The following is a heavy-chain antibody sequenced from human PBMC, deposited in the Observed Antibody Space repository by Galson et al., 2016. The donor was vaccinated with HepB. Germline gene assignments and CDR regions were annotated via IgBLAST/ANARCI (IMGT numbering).Heavy chain of an antibody. Sequence: SLRLSCAASGFTFSNYAMGWVRQAPGKGLEWVSAINFNSGSTYYADSVKGRFTISRDNSKNTLYLQMESLRAEDTAVYYCAKTRWAIGRFDYWGQGTRVTVSS. CDR1: GFTFSNYA. D-gene: IGHD6-13*01. CDR2: INFNSGST. CDR3: AKTRWAIGRFDY. V-gene: IGHV3-23*01. J-gene: IGHJ4*02.